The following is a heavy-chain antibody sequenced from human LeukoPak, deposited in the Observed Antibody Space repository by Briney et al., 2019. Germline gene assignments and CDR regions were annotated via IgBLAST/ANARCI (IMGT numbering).Heavy chain of an antibody. D-gene: IGHD3-9*01. CDR2: NYPGDSDT. J-gene: IGHJ4*02. V-gene: IGHV5-51*01. CDR3: ARLKDYDILTDNPLSPFDY. Sequence: GASLKTSRKCAGYSFTCYWIGWRRQMPGKGLGWRGINYPGDSDTRYCPSFRGLVTITADKTSSTSNLQWSSLKASDTAMYYCARLKDYDILTDNPLSPFDYWGQGTLVTVSS. CDR1: GYSFTCYW.